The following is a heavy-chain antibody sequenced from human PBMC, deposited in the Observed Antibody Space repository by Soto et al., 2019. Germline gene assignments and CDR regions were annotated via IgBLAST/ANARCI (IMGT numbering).Heavy chain of an antibody. CDR2: IKQDGSEK. V-gene: IGHV3-7*01. Sequence: ESGGGLVQPGGSLRLSCAASGFTFSSYWMSWVRQAPGKGLEWVANIKQDGSEKYYVDSVKGRFTISRDNAKNSLYLQMNSLRAEDTAVYYCARDVSCSGGSCYPNWGQGTLVTVSS. CDR3: ARDVSCSGGSCYPN. D-gene: IGHD2-15*01. CDR1: GFTFSSYW. J-gene: IGHJ4*02.